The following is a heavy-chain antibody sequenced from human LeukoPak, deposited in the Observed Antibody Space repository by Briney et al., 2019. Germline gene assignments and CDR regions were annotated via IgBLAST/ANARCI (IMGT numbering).Heavy chain of an antibody. CDR2: ISYDGSNK. V-gene: IGHV3-30*03. J-gene: IGHJ4*02. CDR1: GFTFSSYG. D-gene: IGHD2/OR15-2a*01. CDR3: ARDRSTTNTCFDY. Sequence: GGSLRLSCAASGFTFSSYGMHWVRQAPGKGLEWVAVISYDGSNKYYADSVKGRFTISRDNSKNTLYLQMNSLRAEDTAVYYCARDRSTTNTCFDYWGQGTLVTVSS.